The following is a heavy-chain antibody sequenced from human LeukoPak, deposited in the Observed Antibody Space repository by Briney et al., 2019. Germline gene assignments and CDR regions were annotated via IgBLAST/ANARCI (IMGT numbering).Heavy chain of an antibody. D-gene: IGHD1-20*01. V-gene: IGHV3-23*01. J-gene: IGHJ4*02. CDR3: AKEVEYNWNDPHFDY. CDR1: GFTFSGYA. Sequence: GGSLRLSCAASGFTFSGYAMSWVRQAPGQGLEWVSAISGSGDSAYYADSVEGRFTISRDNSKNTLYLQMNSLRAEDTAVYYCAKEVEYNWNDPHFDYWGQGTPVTVSS. CDR2: ISGSGDSA.